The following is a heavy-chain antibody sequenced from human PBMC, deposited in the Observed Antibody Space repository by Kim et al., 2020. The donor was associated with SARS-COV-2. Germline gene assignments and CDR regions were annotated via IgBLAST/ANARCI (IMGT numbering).Heavy chain of an antibody. CDR3: ARGGSGYYDSSGLRSYGMDV. Sequence: SETLSLTCAVSGGSISSSNWWSWVRQPPGKGLEWIGEIYHSGSTNYNPSLKSRVTISVDKSKNQFSLKLSSVTAADTAVYYCARGGSGYYDSSGLRSYGMDVWGQGTTVTVSS. CDR1: GGSISSSNW. D-gene: IGHD3-22*01. CDR2: IYHSGST. J-gene: IGHJ6*02. V-gene: IGHV4-4*02.